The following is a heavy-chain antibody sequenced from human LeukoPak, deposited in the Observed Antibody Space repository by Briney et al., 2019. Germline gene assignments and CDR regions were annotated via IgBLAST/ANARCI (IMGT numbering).Heavy chain of an antibody. V-gene: IGHV4-59*11. CDR3: ARGSRRHYDRSGYYFGEFDY. D-gene: IGHD3-22*01. CDR1: DDSIKSHF. Sequence: SETLSLTCTVSDDSIKSHFWTWIRQPPGKGLEWIGYVYYSGSGSSNPSLKSRLTMSVDTSKSQFYLNLNSVTTADTAMYYCARGSRRHYDRSGYYFGEFDYWGQGILVTVSS. CDR2: VYYSGSG. J-gene: IGHJ4*02.